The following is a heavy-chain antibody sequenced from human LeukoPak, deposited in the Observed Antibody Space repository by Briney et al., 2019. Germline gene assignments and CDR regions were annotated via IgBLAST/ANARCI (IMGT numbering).Heavy chain of an antibody. CDR2: INPSGGST. J-gene: IGHJ4*02. Sequence: ASVKVSCKASGYTFTSYYMHWVRQAPGQGLEWMGIINPSGGSTSYAQKFQGRVTMTRDTSTSTVYMELSSLRSEDTAVYYCARDRIPYGSGSYLLIHWGQGTLVTVSS. D-gene: IGHD3-10*01. CDR3: ARDRIPYGSGSYLLIH. CDR1: GYTFTSYY. V-gene: IGHV1-46*01.